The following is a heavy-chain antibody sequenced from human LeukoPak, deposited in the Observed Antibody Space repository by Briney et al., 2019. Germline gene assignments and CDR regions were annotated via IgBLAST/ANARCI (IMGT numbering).Heavy chain of an antibody. V-gene: IGHV1-2*06. J-gene: IGHJ3*02. CDR1: GYTFSDYY. CDR3: ARDDSCGGGSCNDAFDI. Sequence: ASVKVSCKASGYTFSDYYIHWVRQAPGQGPEWMGRINPKIGATNYARKFQGRVTMTRDTSISTAYMELSRLKSDDTAVYYCARDDSCGGGSCNDAFDIWGQGTMVTVSS. CDR2: INPKIGAT. D-gene: IGHD2-15*01.